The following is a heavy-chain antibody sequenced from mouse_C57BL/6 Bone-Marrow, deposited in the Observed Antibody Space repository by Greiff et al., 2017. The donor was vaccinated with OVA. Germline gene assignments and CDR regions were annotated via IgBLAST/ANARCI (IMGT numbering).Heavy chain of an antibody. CDR2: IYPGGGYT. Sequence: QVQLKQSGAELVRPGTSVKMSCKASGYTFTNYWIGWAKQRPGHGLEWIGDIYPGGGYTNYNEKFKGKATLTADKSSSTAYMQFSSLTSEDSAIYYCARMVTHYFDYWGQGTTLTVSS. CDR1: GYTFTNYW. V-gene: IGHV1-63*01. D-gene: IGHD2-3*01. CDR3: ARMVTHYFDY. J-gene: IGHJ2*01.